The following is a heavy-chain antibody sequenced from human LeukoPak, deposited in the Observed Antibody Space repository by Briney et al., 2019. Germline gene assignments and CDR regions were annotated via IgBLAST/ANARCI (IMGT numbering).Heavy chain of an antibody. V-gene: IGHV4-39*01. CDR2: IYYSGST. CDR3: ARLAPGGLGSYNAFDI. D-gene: IGHD1-26*01. J-gene: IGHJ3*02. Sequence: SETLSLTCTVSGGSISSSSYYWGWIRQPPGKGLEWIGSIYYSGSTYYNPSLKSRVTISVDTSKNQFSLKLSSVTAADTAVYYCARLAPGGLGSYNAFDIWGQGTMVTVSS. CDR1: GGSISSSSYY.